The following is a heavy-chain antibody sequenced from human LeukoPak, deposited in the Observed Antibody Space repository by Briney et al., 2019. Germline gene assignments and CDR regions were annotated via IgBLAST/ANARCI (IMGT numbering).Heavy chain of an antibody. Sequence: GGSLRLSCAASGFTFSSYWMSWVRQAPGKGLEWVANIKQDGSEKYYVDSVKGRFTISRDNAKNSLYLQMNSLRAEDTAVYYCARAHTRYCSSTSCSMTYYYYYMDVWGKGTTVTVSS. CDR3: ARAHTRYCSSTSCSMTYYYYYMDV. D-gene: IGHD2-2*01. V-gene: IGHV3-7*01. CDR1: GFTFSSYW. J-gene: IGHJ6*03. CDR2: IKQDGSEK.